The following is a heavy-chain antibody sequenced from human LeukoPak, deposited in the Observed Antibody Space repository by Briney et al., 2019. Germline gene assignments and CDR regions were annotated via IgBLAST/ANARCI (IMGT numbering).Heavy chain of an antibody. CDR2: IYYSGST. D-gene: IGHD3-10*01. CDR1: GGSISSSSYY. J-gene: IGHJ6*03. V-gene: IGHV4-39*07. Sequence: SETLSLTCTVSGGSISSSSYYWGWIRQPPGKGLEWIGSIYYSGSTYYNPSLKSRVTISVDTSKNQFSLKLSSATAADTAVYYCARCSGRFGELLTIYYYYYMDVWGKGTTVTVSS. CDR3: ARCSGRFGELLTIYYYYYMDV.